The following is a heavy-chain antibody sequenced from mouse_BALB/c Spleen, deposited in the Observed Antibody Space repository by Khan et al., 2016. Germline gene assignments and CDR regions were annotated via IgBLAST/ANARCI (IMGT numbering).Heavy chain of an antibody. V-gene: IGHV9-2-1*01. CDR1: GYTFTDYS. D-gene: IGHD1-1*01. CDR2: INTETGEP. J-gene: IGHJ4*01. Sequence: QIQLVQSGPELKKPGETVKISCKASGYTFTDYSMHWVKQAPGKGLKWMGWINTETGEPTYADDFKGRFAFSLETSASTAYLELNNLENEHTATYFCARSTVVARNYYAMDYWGQGTSVTVSS. CDR3: ARSTVVARNYYAMDY.